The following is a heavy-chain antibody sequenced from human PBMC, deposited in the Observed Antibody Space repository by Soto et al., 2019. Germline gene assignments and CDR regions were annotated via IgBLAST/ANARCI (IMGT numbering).Heavy chain of an antibody. CDR1: GGSISSYY. J-gene: IGHJ4*02. Sequence: PSETLSLTCTVSGGSISSYYWSWIRQPPGKGLEWIGYIYYSGSTNYNPSLKSRVTISVDTSKNQFSLKLSSVTAADTAVYYCASVEYSSGWQLYFDYWGQGTLVTVSS. CDR2: IYYSGST. CDR3: ASVEYSSGWQLYFDY. D-gene: IGHD6-19*01. V-gene: IGHV4-59*01.